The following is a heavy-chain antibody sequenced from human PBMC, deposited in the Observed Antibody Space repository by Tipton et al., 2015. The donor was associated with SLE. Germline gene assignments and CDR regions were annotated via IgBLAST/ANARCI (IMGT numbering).Heavy chain of an antibody. V-gene: IGHV4-30-2*01. CDR2: IYHSGST. CDR1: GGCISSGGYS. D-gene: IGHD5-24*01. Sequence: TLSLTCAVSGGCISSGGYSWSWIRQPPGKGLEWIGYIYHSGSTYYNPSLKSRVTISVDRSKNQFSLKLSSVTAADTAVYYCARCHRDGYSEGFDYWGQGTLVTVSS. J-gene: IGHJ4*02. CDR3: ARCHRDGYSEGFDY.